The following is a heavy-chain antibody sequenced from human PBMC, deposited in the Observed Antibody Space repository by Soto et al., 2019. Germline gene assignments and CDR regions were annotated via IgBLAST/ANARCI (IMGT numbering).Heavy chain of an antibody. CDR2: VYWHDDK. Sequence: QITLKESGPSLVKPTQTLTLTCTFSGFSLTNTGVTVGWIRQPPGKALEWLALVYWHDDKRYNPSLRNRLTRAKDTAKNRVVLTLANVGPVDTSTYYCAHSHFEILTGPFGSWCRGTLVTVSS. D-gene: IGHD3-9*01. CDR1: GFSLTNTGVT. CDR3: AHSHFEILTGPFGS. V-gene: IGHV2-5*01. J-gene: IGHJ5*01.